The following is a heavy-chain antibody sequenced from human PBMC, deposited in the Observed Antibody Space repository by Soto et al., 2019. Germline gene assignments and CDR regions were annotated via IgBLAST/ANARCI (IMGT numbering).Heavy chain of an antibody. CDR3: ARDLPDLVRSRPYYYYYGMDV. J-gene: IGHJ6*02. V-gene: IGHV3-7*05. Sequence: EVQLVESRGGLVQPGGTLRLACAAAGFTFSIYWMSWVRQAPGKGLEWVANIKQDGSEKYYVDSVKGRFTISRDNAKNSRYLQMNSLRAEDTAVYYCARDLPDLVRSRPYYYYYGMDVCGQGTTVTVSS. CDR1: GFTFSIYW. D-gene: IGHD2-2*01. CDR2: IKQDGSEK.